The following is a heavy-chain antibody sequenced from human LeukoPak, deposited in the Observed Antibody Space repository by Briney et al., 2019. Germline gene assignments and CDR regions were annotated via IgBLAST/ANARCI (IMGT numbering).Heavy chain of an antibody. CDR1: GFTFSSSA. CDR2: ISASGGST. J-gene: IGHJ4*02. V-gene: IGHV3-23*01. Sequence: GGSLRLSCAASGFTFSSSAMSWVRQVPGKGLEWVSGISASGGSTYYADSGRGRFTISRDNSQNTLYVQMHRLSDEDPAVYSCAKDQRCESPHSLDSWGPRPLVTVSS. CDR3: AKDQRCESPHSLDS. D-gene: IGHD2-15*01.